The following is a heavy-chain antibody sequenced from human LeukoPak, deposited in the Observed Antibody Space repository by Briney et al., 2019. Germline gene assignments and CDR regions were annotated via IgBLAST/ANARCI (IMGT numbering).Heavy chain of an antibody. D-gene: IGHD6-19*01. CDR2: IYYSGST. CDR3: AREGIAVGRAFDI. J-gene: IGHJ3*02. Sequence: PSETLSLTCTVSGGSISSYYWSWIRQPPGKGLEWIGYIYYSGSTNYNPSLKSRVTISVDTSKKQFSLKLSSVTAADTAVYYCAREGIAVGRAFDIWGQGTMVTVSS. V-gene: IGHV4-59*01. CDR1: GGSISSYY.